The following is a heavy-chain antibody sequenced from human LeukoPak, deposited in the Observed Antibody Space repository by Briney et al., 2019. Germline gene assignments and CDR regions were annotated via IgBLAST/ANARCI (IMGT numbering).Heavy chain of an antibody. D-gene: IGHD2-2*01. Sequence: GASVKVSCKASGYTFTSYGISWVRQAPGQGLEWMGWISAYNGNTNYAQKLQGRVTMTTDTSTSTAHMELRSLRSDDTAVYYCARTRGPAAISMSWFDPWGQGTLVTVSS. CDR1: GYTFTSYG. V-gene: IGHV1-18*01. CDR3: ARTRGPAAISMSWFDP. CDR2: ISAYNGNT. J-gene: IGHJ5*02.